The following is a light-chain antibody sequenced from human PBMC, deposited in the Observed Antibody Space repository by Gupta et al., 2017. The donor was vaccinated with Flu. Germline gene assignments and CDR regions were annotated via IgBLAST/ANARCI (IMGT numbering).Light chain of an antibody. CDR1: QSVLYSSNNKNY. J-gene: IGKJ1*01. CDR3: QQDYSTPRT. Sequence: DIVMPQSPDSLAVSLGERATINCKSSQSVLYSSNNKNYLAWYQQKPGQPPKLLIYWASTRESRVPDRFSGSGSGTDFTLTIISLQAEDVAVYYCQQDYSTPRTFGQGTKVEIK. CDR2: WAS. V-gene: IGKV4-1*01.